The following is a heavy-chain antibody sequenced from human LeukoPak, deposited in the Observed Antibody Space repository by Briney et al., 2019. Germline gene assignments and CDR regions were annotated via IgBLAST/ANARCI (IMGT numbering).Heavy chain of an antibody. V-gene: IGHV1-2*02. D-gene: IGHD1-7*01. CDR3: ARAGWNSKKAYDY. J-gene: IGHJ4*02. Sequence: GASVKVSCKASGYTFTGYYMHWVRQAPGQGLEWMGWINPNSGGTNYAQKFQGRVTMTRDTSISTAYMELSRLRSDDTAVYYCARAGWNSKKAYDYWGQGTLVTASS. CDR2: INPNSGGT. CDR1: GYTFTGYY.